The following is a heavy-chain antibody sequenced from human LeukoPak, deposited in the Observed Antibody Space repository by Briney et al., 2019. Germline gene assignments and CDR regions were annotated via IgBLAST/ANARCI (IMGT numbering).Heavy chain of an antibody. CDR1: GYTFTSYA. CDR3: ARVPSKYSSGWTFYYYYYMDV. V-gene: IGHV1-3*01. Sequence: ASVKVSCKASGYTFTSYAMHWVRQAPGQRLEWMGWINGGNGNTKYSQKFQGRVTITRDRSASTAYMELSSLRSEDTAVYYCARVPSKYSSGWTFYYYYYMDVWGKGTTVTVSS. CDR2: INGGNGNT. D-gene: IGHD6-19*01. J-gene: IGHJ6*03.